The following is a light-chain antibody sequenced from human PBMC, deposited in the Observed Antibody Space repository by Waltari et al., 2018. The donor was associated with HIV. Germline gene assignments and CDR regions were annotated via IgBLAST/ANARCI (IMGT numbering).Light chain of an antibody. J-gene: IGKJ4*01. V-gene: IGKV4-1*01. Sequence: DFVMTQSPDSLAVSLGERATINCKSSQSVLYSSNNKNYLAWYQQKPGQPPKLLIYWASTRESGVPDRFIGGGSGTEFTLTISSLQAEDVAVYYCQQYHTFPLTFGGGTKVEIK. CDR2: WAS. CDR1: QSVLYSSNNKNY. CDR3: QQYHTFPLT.